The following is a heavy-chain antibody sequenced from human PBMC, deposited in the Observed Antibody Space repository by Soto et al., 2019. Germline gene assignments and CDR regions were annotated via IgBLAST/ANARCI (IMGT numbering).Heavy chain of an antibody. Sequence: GSLRLSCAASGFTFSSYWMHWVRQAPGKGLVWVANIRQHGNEKYYVESLKGRFTISRDNAKNSLYLQLHSLRLEDTAVYYCARSNEGAYYYYGMDVWGQGTTVTVSS. J-gene: IGHJ6*02. CDR3: ARSNEGAYYYYGMDV. CDR2: IRQHGNEK. CDR1: GFTFSSYW. V-gene: IGHV3-7*01. D-gene: IGHD1-1*01.